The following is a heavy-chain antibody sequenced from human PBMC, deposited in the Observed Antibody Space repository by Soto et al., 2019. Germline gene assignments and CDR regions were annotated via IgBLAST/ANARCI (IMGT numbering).Heavy chain of an antibody. D-gene: IGHD3-3*01. CDR3: ARTLRFSTGEH. Sequence: XETLSLTCSVSGYSISSGYYWGWIRQPPGKGLEWIGSIYHSGSTYYNPSLKSRVTISVDTSKNQFSLKLSSVTAADTAVYYCARTLRFSTGEHWGQGNLVTVSS. V-gene: IGHV4-38-2*01. CDR2: IYHSGST. J-gene: IGHJ4*02. CDR1: GYSISSGYY.